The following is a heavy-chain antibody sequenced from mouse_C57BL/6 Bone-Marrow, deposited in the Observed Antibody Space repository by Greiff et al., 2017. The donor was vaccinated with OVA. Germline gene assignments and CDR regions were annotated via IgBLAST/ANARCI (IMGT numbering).Heavy chain of an antibody. CDR1: GYAFTNYL. Sequence: QVQLQQSGAELVRPGTSVKVSCKASGYAFTNYLIEWVKQRPGQGLEWIGVINPGSGGTNYNEKFKGKATLTADKSSSTAYMQLSSLTSEDSAVYFCARCSYGTPCYWYFDVWGTGTTVTVSS. CDR2: INPGSGGT. J-gene: IGHJ1*03. V-gene: IGHV1-54*01. CDR3: ARCSYGTPCYWYFDV. D-gene: IGHD2-10*02.